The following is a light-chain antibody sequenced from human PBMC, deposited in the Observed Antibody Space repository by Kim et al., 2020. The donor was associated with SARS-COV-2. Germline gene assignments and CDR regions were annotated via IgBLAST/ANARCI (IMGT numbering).Light chain of an antibody. J-gene: IGKJ5*01. Sequence: DIQMTQSPFSLSASVGDRATITCRASQSISSYLNWYQQKPGKAPKLLIYAASSLQSGVPSRFSGSGSGTDFTLTISSLQPEDFATYYCQQSYNTPITFGQGTRLEIK. V-gene: IGKV1-39*01. CDR1: QSISSY. CDR3: QQSYNTPIT. CDR2: AAS.